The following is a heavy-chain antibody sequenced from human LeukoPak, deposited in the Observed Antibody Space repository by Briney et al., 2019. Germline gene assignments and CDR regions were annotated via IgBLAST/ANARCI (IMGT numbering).Heavy chain of an antibody. V-gene: IGHV4-34*01. CDR1: GGSFSGYY. D-gene: IGHD3-10*01. CDR2: INHSGST. CDR3: ARAPLWRRNYYYYYMDV. J-gene: IGHJ6*03. Sequence: SETLSLTCAVYGGSFSGYYWSWIRQPPGKGLEWIGEINHSGSTDYNPSLKSRVTISVDTSKNQFSLKLSSVTAADTAVYYCARAPLWRRNYYYYYMDVWGKGTTVTVSS.